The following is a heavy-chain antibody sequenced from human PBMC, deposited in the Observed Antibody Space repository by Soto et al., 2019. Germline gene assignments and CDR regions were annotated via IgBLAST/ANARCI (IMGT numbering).Heavy chain of an antibody. D-gene: IGHD6-13*01. CDR3: ARDSGAKLSSS. Sequence: QVQLVQSGAEVREPGSSVKVSCKASGGTFSSYRINWVRQAPGQGLEWLGGIVPIYRTADYAQKFQGRVSIPEDESARTTYLELSRLKSQDTAVYYCARDSGAKLSSSWGQGTLVTVSS. V-gene: IGHV1-69*01. J-gene: IGHJ4*02. CDR2: IVPIYRTA. CDR1: GGTFSSYR.